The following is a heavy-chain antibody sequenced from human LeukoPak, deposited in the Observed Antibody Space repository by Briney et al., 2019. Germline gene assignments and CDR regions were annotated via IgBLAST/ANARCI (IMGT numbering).Heavy chain of an antibody. CDR1: GFTFSSYS. V-gene: IGHV3-21*01. J-gene: IGHJ4*02. Sequence: PGGSLRLSCAAYGFTFSSYSMNWVRQAPGKGLEWVSFISTSSSYIYYADALKGRFTISRDDAKNLLYLDMNSLRAEDTAVYYCARGHTAVTRHFDFWGQGTLVTVSS. CDR2: ISTSSSYI. CDR3: ARGHTAVTRHFDF. D-gene: IGHD4-17*01.